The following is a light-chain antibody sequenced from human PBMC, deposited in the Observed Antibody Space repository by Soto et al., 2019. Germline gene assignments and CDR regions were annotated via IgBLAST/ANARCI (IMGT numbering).Light chain of an antibody. Sequence: QSALTQPASVSGSPGQSITISCTGTSSDVGGYNYVSWYQQHPGKAPKLMIYDVSNRPSGVSNRFSGSKSGNTASLTISGLKAEDEAHYSCSSYTSSSTLHYVFGTGTKVTVL. V-gene: IGLV2-14*01. CDR1: SSDVGGYNY. CDR2: DVS. CDR3: SSYTSSSTLHYV. J-gene: IGLJ1*01.